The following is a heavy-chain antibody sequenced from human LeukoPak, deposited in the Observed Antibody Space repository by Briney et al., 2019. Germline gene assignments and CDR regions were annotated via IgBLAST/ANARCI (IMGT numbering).Heavy chain of an antibody. J-gene: IGHJ4*02. V-gene: IGHV1-18*01. D-gene: IGHD3-16*01. Sequence: GASVKVSCKASGYTFTNYGISWVRQAPGQGLEWMGWISGYNGNTNYAQKVQGRVTMTRNTSISTAYMELSSLRSEDTAVYYCARGQGDDYVWGSERHDYWGQGTLVTVSS. CDR3: ARGQGDDYVWGSERHDY. CDR2: ISGYNGNT. CDR1: GYTFTNYG.